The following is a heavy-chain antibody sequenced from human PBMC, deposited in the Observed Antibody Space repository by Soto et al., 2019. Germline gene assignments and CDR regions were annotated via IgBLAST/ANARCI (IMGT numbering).Heavy chain of an antibody. J-gene: IGHJ6*02. CDR1: GFTFNSYS. V-gene: IGHV3-21*01. D-gene: IGHD3-9*01. CDR3: ARYDAFKAFDL. CDR2: ISSGSVHI. Sequence: PGGSLRLSCAASGFTFNSYSVNWVRQAPGKGLEWVASISSGSVHIDFADSVKGRFTISRDDVTNSVSLQMDSLRVEDTGIYYCARYDAFKAFDLWGQGTTVTVSS.